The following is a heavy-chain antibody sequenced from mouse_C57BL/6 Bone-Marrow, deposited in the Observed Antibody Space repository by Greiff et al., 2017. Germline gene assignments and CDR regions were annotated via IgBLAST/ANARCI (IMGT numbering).Heavy chain of an antibody. CDR2: ILPRSGST. CDR3: GSRVLGPYYFYY. J-gene: IGHJ2*01. CDR1: GYTFTGYW. V-gene: IGHV1-9*01. D-gene: IGHD4-1*01. Sequence: VQLQQSGAELMKPGASVKLSCKATGYTFTGYWLEWVKQRPGHGLEWIGEILPRSGSTNYNEKFKGKATFTADTSSNTAYMQLSSLTTEDSAIYSGGSRVLGPYYFYYWGQGTTLTVSS.